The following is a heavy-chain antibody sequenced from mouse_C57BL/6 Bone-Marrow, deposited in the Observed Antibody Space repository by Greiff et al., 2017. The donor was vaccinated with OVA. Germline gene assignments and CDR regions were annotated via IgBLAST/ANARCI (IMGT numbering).Heavy chain of an antibody. V-gene: IGHV2-6*02. CDR3: ARKGRDYGKTGYAMDY. CDR1: GFSLTSYG. Sequence: VKLMESGPGLVAPSQSLSITCTVSGFSLTSYGVHWVRQPPGKGLEWLVVIWSDGSTTYNSALKSRLSISKDNSKSQVFLKMNSLQTDDTAMYYCARKGRDYGKTGYAMDYWGQGTSVTVSS. CDR2: IWSDGST. D-gene: IGHD2-1*01. J-gene: IGHJ4*01.